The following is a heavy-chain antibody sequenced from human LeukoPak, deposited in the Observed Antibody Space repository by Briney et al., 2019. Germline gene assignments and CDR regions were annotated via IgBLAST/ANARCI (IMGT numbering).Heavy chain of an antibody. V-gene: IGHV3-20*01. CDR3: AREAGYSSSWPNDAFDI. Sequence: PGGSLRLSCAASGFTFDDYAMHWVRQAPGKGLEWVSGINWNGGSTGYADSVKGRFTISRDNAKNSLYLQMNSLRAEDTALYHCAREAGYSSSWPNDAFDIWGQGTMVTVSS. D-gene: IGHD6-13*01. CDR1: GFTFDDYA. J-gene: IGHJ3*02. CDR2: INWNGGST.